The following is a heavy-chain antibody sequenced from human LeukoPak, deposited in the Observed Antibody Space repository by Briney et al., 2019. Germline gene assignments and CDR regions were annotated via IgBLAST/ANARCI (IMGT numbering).Heavy chain of an antibody. CDR2: ISAYNGNT. CDR1: GYRFTSYG. J-gene: IGHJ5*02. V-gene: IGHV1-18*01. Sequence: GASVKVSCKASGYRFTSYGITWVRQAPGQGLEWMGWISAYNGNTNYAQKLQGRVTLTTDTSTSTAYMELRSLRSDDTAVYYYAREGYCSGGTCYSTMNWFDPWGQGTLVTVSS. CDR3: AREGYCSGGTCYSTMNWFDP. D-gene: IGHD2-15*01.